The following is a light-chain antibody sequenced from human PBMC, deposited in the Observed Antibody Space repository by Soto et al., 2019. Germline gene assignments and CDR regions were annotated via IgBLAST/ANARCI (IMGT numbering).Light chain of an antibody. V-gene: IGLV6-57*02. CDR2: EDN. Sequence: NFMLTQPHSVSESPGKTVTISCTGSSGSIASNYVQWYQQRPGSAPTTVIYEDNQRPSGVPDRFSGSIDISSNSASLTISGLKTEDEADYYCQSYDSNNVIFGGGTQLTVL. J-gene: IGLJ2*01. CDR3: QSYDSNNVI. CDR1: SGSIASNY.